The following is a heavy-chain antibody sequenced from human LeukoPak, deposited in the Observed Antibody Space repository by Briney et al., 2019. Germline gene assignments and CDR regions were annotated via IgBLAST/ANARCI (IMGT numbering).Heavy chain of an antibody. CDR2: IYPGDSDT. CDR3: AGPIGSGSYYKPGAFDI. CDR1: GYSFTSYW. V-gene: IGHV5-51*01. Sequence: GESLKISCKGSGYSFTSYWIGWVRQMPRKGLEWMGIIYPGDSDTRYSPSFQGQVTISADKSISTAYLQWSSLKASDTAMYYCAGPIGSGSYYKPGAFDIWGQGTMVTVSS. J-gene: IGHJ3*02. D-gene: IGHD3-10*01.